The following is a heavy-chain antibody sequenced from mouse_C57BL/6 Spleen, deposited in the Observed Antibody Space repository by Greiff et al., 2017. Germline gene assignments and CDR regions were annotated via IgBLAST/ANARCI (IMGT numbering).Heavy chain of an antibody. CDR2: ISDGGSYT. Sequence: EVQLMESGGGLVKPGGSLKLSCAASGFTFSSYAMSWVRQTPEKRLEWVATISDGGSYTYYPDNVKGRFTISRDNAKNNLYLQMSHLKSEDTAMYYCARDPDYDDYYAMDYWGQGTSVTVSS. CDR1: GFTFSSYA. V-gene: IGHV5-4*01. D-gene: IGHD2-4*01. J-gene: IGHJ4*01. CDR3: ARDPDYDDYYAMDY.